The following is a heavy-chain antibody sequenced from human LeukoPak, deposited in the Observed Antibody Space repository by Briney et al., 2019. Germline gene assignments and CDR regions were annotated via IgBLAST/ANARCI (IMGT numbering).Heavy chain of an antibody. D-gene: IGHD3-10*01. J-gene: IGHJ4*02. Sequence: GGSLRLSCAASGFTVSSNYMSWVRQAPGKGLEWVSYISSSGSTKYYADSVKGRFTISRDNSKNTLYLQMNSLRAEDTAVYYCAKDSWNYYGSGSYYNGIDYWGQGTLVTVSS. CDR1: GFTVSSNY. CDR3: AKDSWNYYGSGSYYNGIDY. CDR2: ISSSGSTK. V-gene: IGHV3-48*01.